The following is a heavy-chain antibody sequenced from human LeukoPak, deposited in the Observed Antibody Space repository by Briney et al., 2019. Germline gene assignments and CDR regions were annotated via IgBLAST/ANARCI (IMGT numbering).Heavy chain of an antibody. D-gene: IGHD3-10*01. CDR3: ARVRTGSGTDGIYFDY. J-gene: IGHJ4*02. CDR2: INPNGGGT. V-gene: IGHV1-2*06. CDR1: GYTFTDYY. Sequence: ASVKISCKVSGYTFTDYYMHWVRQAPGQGLEWMGRINPNGGGTDYAQKFQGRVTMTRDTSISTAYMELSRLRSDDTAVYYCARVRTGSGTDGIYFDYWGQGTLVTVSS.